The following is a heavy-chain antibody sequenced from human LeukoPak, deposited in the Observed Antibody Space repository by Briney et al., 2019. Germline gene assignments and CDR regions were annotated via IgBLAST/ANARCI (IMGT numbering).Heavy chain of an antibody. D-gene: IGHD6-13*01. J-gene: IGHJ3*01. CDR3: ARRIAAAVSDGFDL. CDR1: GYSFTTYW. Sequence: GASLKISCKASGYSFTTYWIGWVRQMPGKGLEWIGIIYPGDSDTRYSPSFQGQVTISADKSISTAYLQWRSLKASDTSMYYCARRIAAAVSDGFDLWGQGTMVTVSS. V-gene: IGHV5-51*01. CDR2: IYPGDSDT.